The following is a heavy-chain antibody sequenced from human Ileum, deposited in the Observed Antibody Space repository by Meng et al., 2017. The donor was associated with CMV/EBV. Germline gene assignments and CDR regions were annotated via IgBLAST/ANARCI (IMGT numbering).Heavy chain of an antibody. CDR2: DSNCANT. Sequence: GGGLLKPSGSLFLLFEVYRGSFSDFFWGWIRQPTGKGMEWIGEDSNCANTKYNTSLKSRVTISVDATKNQFSLNRGSVTAADTAVYYCARGRNFWWEMDYTGQGTLVTVSS. CDR3: ARGRNFWWEMDY. CDR1: RGSFSDFF. D-gene: IGHD1-14*01. J-gene: IGHJ4*02. V-gene: IGHV4-34*01.